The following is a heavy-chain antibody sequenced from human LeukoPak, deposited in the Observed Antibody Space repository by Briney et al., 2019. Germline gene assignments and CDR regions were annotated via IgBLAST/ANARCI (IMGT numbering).Heavy chain of an antibody. CDR2: IKQDGSDK. J-gene: IGHJ3*02. D-gene: IGHD3/OR15-3a*01. CDR3: ARVDGHDAFDI. CDR1: GFTLSSFW. Sequence: GSLRLSCAASGFTLSSFWMSWVRQAPGQGLEWVANIKQDGSDKYYVDSVKGRFTISRDNAKNSLYLQMDSLRAEDTAVYFCARVDGHDAFDIWGQGTMVTVSS. V-gene: IGHV3-7*04.